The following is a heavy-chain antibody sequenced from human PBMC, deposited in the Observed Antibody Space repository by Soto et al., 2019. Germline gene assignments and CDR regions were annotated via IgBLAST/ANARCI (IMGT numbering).Heavy chain of an antibody. CDR1: GGSISSGGYY. CDR2: IYCSGST. V-gene: IGHV4-31*03. D-gene: IGHD2-2*01. J-gene: IGHJ6*02. CDR3: ARKAAAPHYYGMDV. Sequence: PSETLSLTCTVSGGSISSGGYYWSWIRQHPGKGLEWIGYIYCSGSTYYNPSLKSRVTISVDTSKNQFSLKLSSVTAADTAVYYCARKAAAPHYYGMDVWGQGTTVTVSS.